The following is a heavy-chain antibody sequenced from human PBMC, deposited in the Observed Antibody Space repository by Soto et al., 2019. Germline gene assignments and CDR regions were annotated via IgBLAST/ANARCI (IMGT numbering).Heavy chain of an antibody. CDR3: TTRLYGYYGRRIDY. D-gene: IGHD4-17*01. V-gene: IGHV3-15*01. J-gene: IGHJ4*02. CDR2: IKSKTDGGTT. CDR1: GFTFSNAW. Sequence: EVQLVESGGGLVKPGGSLRLSCADSGFTFSNAWMSWVRQAPGKGLEWVGRIKSKTDGGTTDYAAPVKGRFTISRDDAKPTLYLQMNSLKTEDTVVYYCTTRLYGYYGRRIDYWGQGTLVTVSS.